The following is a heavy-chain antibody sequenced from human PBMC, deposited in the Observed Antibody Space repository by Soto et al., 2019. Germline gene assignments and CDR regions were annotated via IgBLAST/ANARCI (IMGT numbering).Heavy chain of an antibody. CDR3: ARENYYDSSGYYWSYYGMDV. Sequence: QVQLVESGGGVVQPGRSLRLSCAASGFTFSSYGMHWVRQAPGKGLEWVAVISYDGSNKYYADSVKGRFTISRDNSKNTLYLQMNSLRAEDTAVYYCARENYYDSSGYYWSYYGMDVWGQGTTVTVSS. V-gene: IGHV3-30*03. CDR1: GFTFSSYG. J-gene: IGHJ6*02. D-gene: IGHD3-22*01. CDR2: ISYDGSNK.